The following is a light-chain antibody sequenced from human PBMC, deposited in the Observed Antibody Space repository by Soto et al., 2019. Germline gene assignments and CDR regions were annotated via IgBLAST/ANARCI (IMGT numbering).Light chain of an antibody. V-gene: IGKV3-11*01. J-gene: IGKJ4*01. CDR1: RSVGNN. CDR2: AAS. CDR3: QQVESYPST. Sequence: EIVLTQSPATLSLSPGERATLSCRASRSVGNNLAWYQKKPGQAPGLLIYAASTRATGIPARFSGSGFGTDFTLTITSLQPEDFATYYCQQVESYPSTFGGGTKVDIK.